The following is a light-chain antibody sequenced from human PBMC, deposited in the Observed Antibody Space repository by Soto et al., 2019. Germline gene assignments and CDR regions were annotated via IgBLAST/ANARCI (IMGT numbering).Light chain of an antibody. V-gene: IGKV3-11*01. Sequence: ERVLTQSPSTLSLSPGERATLSCRASQSVSSYLAWYQQKPGQAPRLLIYDASNRATGIPARFSGSGSGTDFTLTISSLEPEDFAVYYCQQRSNWLTWTFGQGTKVDIK. CDR1: QSVSSY. CDR3: QQRSNWLTWT. CDR2: DAS. J-gene: IGKJ1*01.